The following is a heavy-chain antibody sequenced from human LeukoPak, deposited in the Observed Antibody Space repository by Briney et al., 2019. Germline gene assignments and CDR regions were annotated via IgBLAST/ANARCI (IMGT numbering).Heavy chain of an antibody. V-gene: IGHV1-2*02. CDR2: INPNSGGT. J-gene: IGHJ6*04. D-gene: IGHD5-18*01. CDR1: GYTFTGYY. Sequence: ASVKASCKASGYTFTGYYMHWVRQAPGQGLEWMGWINPNSGGTNYAQKFQGRVTMTRDTSISTAYMELSRLRSDDTAVYYCARAPSWIQLWSVWGKGTTVTVSS. CDR3: ARAPSWIQLWSV.